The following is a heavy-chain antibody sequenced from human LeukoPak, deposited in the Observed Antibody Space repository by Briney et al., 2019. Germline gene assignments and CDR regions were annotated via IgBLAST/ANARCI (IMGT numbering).Heavy chain of an antibody. Sequence: HPGGSLRLSCAASGFSFSSYWMHWVRQTPGKGLVWVSHINSDGSIKGYADSVKGQFTISRDNAKNTLYLEMNSLRAEDTAMYYCARVRSSGWYDWGCDYWGQGTLVTVSS. J-gene: IGHJ4*02. V-gene: IGHV3-74*01. CDR3: ARVRSSGWYDWGCDY. CDR1: GFSFSSYW. D-gene: IGHD6-19*01. CDR2: INSDGSIK.